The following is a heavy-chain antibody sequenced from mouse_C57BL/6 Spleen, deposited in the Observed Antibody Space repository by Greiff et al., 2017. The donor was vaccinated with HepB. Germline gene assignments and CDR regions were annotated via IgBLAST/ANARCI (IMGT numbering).Heavy chain of an antibody. CDR2: IWRGGST. J-gene: IGHJ2*01. CDR1: GFSLTSYG. CDR3: AKDRRDYYGSSFDY. D-gene: IGHD1-1*01. V-gene: IGHV2-5*01. Sequence: QVQLQQSGPGLVQPSQRLSITCTVSGFSLTSYGVHWVRQSPGKGLEWLGVIWRGGSTDYNAAFMSRLSITKDNSKSQVFFKMNSLQADDTAIYYCAKDRRDYYGSSFDYWGQGTTLTVSS.